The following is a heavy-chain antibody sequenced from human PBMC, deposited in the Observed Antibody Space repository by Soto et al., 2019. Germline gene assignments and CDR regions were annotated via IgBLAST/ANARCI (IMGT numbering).Heavy chain of an antibody. J-gene: IGHJ6*02. CDR3: ARDRSRYCSGGSCYRDYGMGV. CDR2: IIPIFGTA. V-gene: IGHV1-69*01. CDR1: GGTFSSYA. Sequence: QVQLVQSGAEVKKPGSSVKVSCKASGGTFSSYAISWVRQAPGQGLEWMGGIIPIFGTANYAQKFQGRVTVTADESTSTAYMELSSLRAEDTAVYYCARDRSRYCSGGSCYRDYGMGVWGQGTTVTVSS. D-gene: IGHD2-15*01.